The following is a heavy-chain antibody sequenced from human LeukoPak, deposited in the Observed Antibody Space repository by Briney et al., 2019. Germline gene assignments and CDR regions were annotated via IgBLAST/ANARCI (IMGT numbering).Heavy chain of an antibody. CDR1: GGTFSSYG. CDR3: ARGSGTITMVRGVFYGMDV. Sequence: SVKVSCKASGGTFSSYGISWVRQAPGQGLEWMGGIIPIFGTPNYAQKFQGRVTITANESTSTAYMELSSLRSEDTAVYYCARGSGTITMVRGVFYGMDVWGQGTTVTVSS. J-gene: IGHJ6*02. CDR2: IIPIFGTP. D-gene: IGHD3-10*01. V-gene: IGHV1-69*13.